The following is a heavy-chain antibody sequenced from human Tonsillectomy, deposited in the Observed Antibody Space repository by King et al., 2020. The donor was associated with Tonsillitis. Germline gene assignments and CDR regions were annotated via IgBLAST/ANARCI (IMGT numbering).Heavy chain of an antibody. CDR2: IYHSGST. V-gene: IGHV4-4*02. D-gene: IGHD3-22*01. CDR3: ARNYYDSSGYYFDAFDI. J-gene: IGHJ3*02. Sequence: VQLQESGPGLVKPSGTLSLTCAVSGVSISSSNWWSWVRQPPGKGLEWIGEIYHSGSTNYNPSLKSRVTIPVDKSTNKFSLKLSSVTAADTAVYYCARNYYDSSGYYFDAFDIWGQGTMVTVSS. CDR1: GVSISSSNW.